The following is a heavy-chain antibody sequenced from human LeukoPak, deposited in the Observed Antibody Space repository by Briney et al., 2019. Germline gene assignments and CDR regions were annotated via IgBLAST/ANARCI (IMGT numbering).Heavy chain of an antibody. CDR3: ARGGMIAAAGYNWFDP. CDR2: INHSGST. V-gene: IGHV4-34*01. J-gene: IGHJ5*02. CDR1: GGSFSGYS. Sequence: PSETLSLTCAVYGGSFSGYSWSWIRQPPGKGLEWIGEINHSGSTNSNPSLKSRVTISVDTSKNQFSLKLSSVTAADTAVYYCARGGMIAAAGYNWFDPWGQGTLVTVSS. D-gene: IGHD6-13*01.